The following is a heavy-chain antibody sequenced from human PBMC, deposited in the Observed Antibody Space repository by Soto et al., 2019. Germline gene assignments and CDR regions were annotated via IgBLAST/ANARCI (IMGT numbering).Heavy chain of an antibody. Sequence: EVQLLESGGGLVQPGGSLRLSCAASGFTFSDYAMNWVRQAPGKGLEWVSGIRGSGGDTYYADSVNGRFTISRDNSKNTLYLQMSSLRAEDTAVYLCAKGGCSGVSCGWFDPWGQGTLVTVSS. CDR2: IRGSGGDT. V-gene: IGHV3-23*01. J-gene: IGHJ5*02. D-gene: IGHD2-15*01. CDR1: GFTFSDYA. CDR3: AKGGCSGVSCGWFDP.